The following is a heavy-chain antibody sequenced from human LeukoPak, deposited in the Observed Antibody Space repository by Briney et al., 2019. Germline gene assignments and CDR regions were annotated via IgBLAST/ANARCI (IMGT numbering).Heavy chain of an antibody. CDR2: IYYSGST. V-gene: IGHV4-39*01. Sequence: PSETLSLTCTVSGGSTSSSSYYWGWIRQPPGKGLEWIGSIYYSGSTYYNPSLKSRVTISVDTSKNQFSLKLSSLTAADTAIYYCARQRGSCSGGTCYSESGNFDYWGQGTLVIVPS. CDR1: GGSTSSSSYY. D-gene: IGHD2-15*01. J-gene: IGHJ4*02. CDR3: ARQRGSCSGGTCYSESGNFDY.